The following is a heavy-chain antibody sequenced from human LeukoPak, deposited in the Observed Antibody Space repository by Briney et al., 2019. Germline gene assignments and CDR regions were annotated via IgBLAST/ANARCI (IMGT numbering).Heavy chain of an antibody. CDR2: IYYSGST. CDR1: GGSISSHY. J-gene: IGHJ5*02. D-gene: IGHD3-10*01. V-gene: IGHV4-59*11. CDR3: ARRTSGSYGHWFDP. Sequence: KTSETLSLTCTVSGGSISSHYWSWIRQPPGKGLEWIGYIYYSGSTKFNPSLKSRVTISVDTSKNQFSLKLSSVTAADTAVYYCARRTSGSYGHWFDPWGQGTLVTVSS.